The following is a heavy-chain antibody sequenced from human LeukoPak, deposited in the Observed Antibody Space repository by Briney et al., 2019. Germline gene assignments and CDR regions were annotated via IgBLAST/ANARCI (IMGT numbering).Heavy chain of an antibody. V-gene: IGHV3-23*01. D-gene: IGHD3-10*01. CDR1: GFTFSDYA. Sequence: GGSLRLSCAASGFTFSDYAMSWVRQAPGKGLEWLSVISGGSSGSTYYADSVTGRFTVSRDNSKNTVDLQMNSLRGEDTAVYYCAKTWRGRRYYGYGPSEYFYYMDVWGKGTTVTISS. CDR2: ISGGSSGST. CDR3: AKTWRGRRYYGYGPSEYFYYMDV. J-gene: IGHJ6*03.